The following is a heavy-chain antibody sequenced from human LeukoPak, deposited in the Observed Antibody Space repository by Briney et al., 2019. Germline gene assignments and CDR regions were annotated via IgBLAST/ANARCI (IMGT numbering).Heavy chain of an antibody. CDR3: ARGTVVVPAANGHWFDP. D-gene: IGHD2-2*01. J-gene: IGHJ5*02. Sequence: SVKVSCKASGGTFSSYAISWVRQAPGQGLEWMGGIIPIFGTANYAQKFQGRVTITADESTSTAYMELSSLRSEDTAVYYCARGTVVVPAANGHWFDPWGQGTLVTVSS. CDR1: GGTFSSYA. V-gene: IGHV1-69*13. CDR2: IIPIFGTA.